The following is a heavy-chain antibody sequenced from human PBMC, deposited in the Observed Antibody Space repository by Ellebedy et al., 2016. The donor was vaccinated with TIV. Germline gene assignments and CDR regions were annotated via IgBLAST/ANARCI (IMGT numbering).Heavy chain of an antibody. J-gene: IGHJ4*02. CDR1: GFTFSSYA. D-gene: IGHD6-25*01. CDR3: AKDSATRKFDY. Sequence: ESLKISXAASGFTFSSYAMSWVRQAPGKGLEWVSAISGSGGSTYYADSVKGRFTISRDNSKNTLYLQMNSLRAEDTAVYYCAKDSATRKFDYWGQGTLVTVSS. CDR2: ISGSGGST. V-gene: IGHV3-23*01.